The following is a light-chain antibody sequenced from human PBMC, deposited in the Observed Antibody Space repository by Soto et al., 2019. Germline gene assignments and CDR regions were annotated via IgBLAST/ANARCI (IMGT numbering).Light chain of an antibody. V-gene: IGKV3-20*01. Sequence: DIVLTQSPGTLSLSPGERSTRSCRASQSVSNNYLAWYQQKPGQAPRLLIYGASNRATGIPDRFSGSGSGTDFTLTISRLEPEDFAVYYCQQYGSPGTFGQGTKVDIK. CDR1: QSVSNNY. J-gene: IGKJ1*01. CDR3: QQYGSPGT. CDR2: GAS.